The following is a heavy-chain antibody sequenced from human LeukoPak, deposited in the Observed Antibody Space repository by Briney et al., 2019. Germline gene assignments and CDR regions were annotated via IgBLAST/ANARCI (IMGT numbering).Heavy chain of an antibody. CDR1: GFTFSSYW. CDR3: AREVGSVRYYGMDV. Sequence: PGGSPRLSCAASGFTFSSYWMHWVRQAPGKGLVWVSRINSDGSSTSYADSVKGRFTISRDNAKNTLYLQMNSLRAEDTAVYYCAREVGSVRYYGMDVWGQGTTVTVSS. J-gene: IGHJ6*02. D-gene: IGHD3-10*01. V-gene: IGHV3-74*01. CDR2: INSDGSST.